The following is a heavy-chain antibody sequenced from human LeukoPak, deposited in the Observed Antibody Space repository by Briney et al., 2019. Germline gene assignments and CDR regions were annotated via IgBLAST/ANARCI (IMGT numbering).Heavy chain of an antibody. CDR1: GGSISSYY. J-gene: IGHJ4*02. D-gene: IGHD3-10*01. Sequence: SETLSLTCTVSGGSISSYYWSWIRQPPGKGLEWIGYIYCSGSTNYNPSLKSRVTISVDTSKNQFSLKLSSVTAADTAVYYCARLRDYYGSGSYYNVGLDYWGQGTLVTVSS. CDR3: ARLRDYYGSGSYYNVGLDY. V-gene: IGHV4-59*01. CDR2: IYCSGST.